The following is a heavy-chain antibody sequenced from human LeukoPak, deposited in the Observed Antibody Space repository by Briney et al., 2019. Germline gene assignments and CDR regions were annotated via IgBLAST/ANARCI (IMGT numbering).Heavy chain of an antibody. CDR2: ISISSSTI. CDR1: GFIFSSYS. V-gene: IGHV3-48*04. D-gene: IGHD3-10*01. CDR3: ARDNSAVGYGSGTYTLYYFDY. J-gene: IGHJ4*02. Sequence: PGGSLRLSCAASGFIFSSYSMNWVRQAPGEGLEWLAYISISSSTIYYADSVKGRFTISRDNAKNSLYLQVNSLRAEDTAVYYCARDNSAVGYGSGTYTLYYFDYWGQGTLVTVSS.